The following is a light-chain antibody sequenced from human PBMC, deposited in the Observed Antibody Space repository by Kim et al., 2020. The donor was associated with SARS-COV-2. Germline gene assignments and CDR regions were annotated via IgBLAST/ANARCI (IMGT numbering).Light chain of an antibody. CDR1: QSISNY. Sequence: ASIGDRVTITCRASQSISNYLNWYQQKGGKAPKLLIYTASTLQSGVPSRFSGGGSGTDFTLTISSLQPEDFATYYCQQTYSTPLTFGGGTKVDIK. CDR3: QQTYSTPLT. CDR2: TAS. J-gene: IGKJ4*01. V-gene: IGKV1-39*01.